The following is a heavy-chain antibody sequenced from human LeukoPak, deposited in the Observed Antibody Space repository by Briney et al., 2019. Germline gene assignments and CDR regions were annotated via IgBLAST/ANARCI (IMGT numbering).Heavy chain of an antibody. V-gene: IGHV1-2*06. CDR2: INPNSGGT. CDR1: GYTFTGYY. CDR3: ARVARYCTNGVCYWRSSHDY. D-gene: IGHD2-8*01. J-gene: IGHJ4*02. Sequence: ASVKVSCKASGYTFTGYYMHWVRQAPGQGLEWMGRINPNSGGTNYAQKFQGRVTMTRDTSISTAYMELSRLRSDDTAVYYCARVARYCTNGVCYWRSSHDYWGQGTLVTVSS.